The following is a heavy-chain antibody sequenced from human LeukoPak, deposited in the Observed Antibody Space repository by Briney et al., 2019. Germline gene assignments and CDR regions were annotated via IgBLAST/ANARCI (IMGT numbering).Heavy chain of an antibody. CDR2: ISKSSSST. D-gene: IGHD3-10*01. Sequence: GGSLRLSCAASGFTFSDYYMSWIRQAPGEGLEWVSYISKSSSSTNYADSVKGRFSISRDNAKNSLYLQLNSLTVEDTAVYYCARVRSSGSPLDYWGQGTLVTVSS. CDR3: ARVRSSGSPLDY. CDR1: GFTFSDYY. V-gene: IGHV3-11*05. J-gene: IGHJ4*02.